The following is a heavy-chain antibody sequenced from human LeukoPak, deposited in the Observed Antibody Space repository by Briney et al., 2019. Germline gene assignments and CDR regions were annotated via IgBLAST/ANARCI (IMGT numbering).Heavy chain of an antibody. CDR3: SRGRKGGYNYAAIDF. CDR1: GYSIRSAYY. V-gene: IGHV4-38-2*02. Sequence: PSGTLSLTCTVSGYSIRSAYYWGWIRQSPGKGLEWIGAVYGGGNTHYNPSLESRVKISPDTSKNQFSLKLTSVTAADTAVYYCSRGRKGGYNYAAIDFWGQGTLVTVPS. CDR2: VYGGGNT. D-gene: IGHD5-18*01. J-gene: IGHJ4*02.